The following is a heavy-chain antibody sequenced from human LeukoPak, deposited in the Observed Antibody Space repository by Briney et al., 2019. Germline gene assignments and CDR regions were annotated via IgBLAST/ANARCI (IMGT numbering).Heavy chain of an antibody. CDR1: GGSISSGGYY. CDR2: IFYTGST. D-gene: IGHD6-13*01. J-gene: IGHJ4*02. Sequence: SETLSLTCTVSGGSISSGGYYWSWIRQHPGKGLEWIGYIFYTGSTYYNPSLKSRLTISVDTSKNQFSLKLSSVTAADTAVYYCAREGIAAAVDYWGQGTLVTVSS. V-gene: IGHV4-31*03. CDR3: AREGIAAAVDY.